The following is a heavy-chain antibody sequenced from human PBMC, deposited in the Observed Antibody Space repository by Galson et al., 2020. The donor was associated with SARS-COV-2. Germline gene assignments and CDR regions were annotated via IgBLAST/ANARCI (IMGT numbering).Heavy chain of an antibody. D-gene: IGHD6-13*01. CDR1: GYTLTELS. CDR3: ATAPAACTFAWVDA. V-gene: IGHV1-24*01. CDR2: FDPEAGET. Sequence: ASVKVSCKVSGYTLTELSMHWVRQAPGKGLEWMGGFDPEAGETIYAQKFQGRVTMTEDTSTDTAYMELSSLRSEDTAVYYYATAPAACTFAWVDACGQGSLGTVSS. J-gene: IGHJ5*02.